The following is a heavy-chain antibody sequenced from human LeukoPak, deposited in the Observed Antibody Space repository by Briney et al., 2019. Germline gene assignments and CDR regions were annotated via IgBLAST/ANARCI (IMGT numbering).Heavy chain of an antibody. CDR1: GFTFSSYA. CDR2: ISGSGGST. V-gene: IGHV3-23*01. CDR3: AKEAAYCGGDRYSEPYYYYGMDV. D-gene: IGHD2-21*02. J-gene: IGHJ6*02. Sequence: GGSLRLSCAASGFTFSSYAMSWVRQAPGKGLEWVSAISGSGGSTYYADSVKGRFTISRDNSKNTLYLQMNSLRAEDAAVYYCAKEAAYCGGDRYSEPYYYYGMDVWGQGTTVTVSS.